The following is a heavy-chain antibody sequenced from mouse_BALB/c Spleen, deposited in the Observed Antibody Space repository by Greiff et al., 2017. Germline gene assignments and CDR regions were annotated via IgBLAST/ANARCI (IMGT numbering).Heavy chain of an antibody. V-gene: IGHV14-4*02. CDR3: NAPLTGTQHPAFDY. CDR1: GFNIKDYY. CDR2: IDPENGDT. D-gene: IGHD4-1*01. Sequence: EVHLVESGAELVRSGASVKLSCTASGFNIKDYYMHWVKQRPEQGLEWIGWIDPENGDTEYAPKFQGKATMTADTSSNTAYLQLSSLTSEDTAVYYCNAPLTGTQHPAFDYLGLGTTLTVSS. J-gene: IGHJ2*01.